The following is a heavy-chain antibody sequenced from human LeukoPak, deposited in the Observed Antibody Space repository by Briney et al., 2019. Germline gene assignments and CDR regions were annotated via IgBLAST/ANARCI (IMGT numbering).Heavy chain of an antibody. CDR3: ARVKIAAARPYYFDY. CDR2: MNPNSGNT. J-gene: IGHJ4*02. CDR1: GYTFTSYD. D-gene: IGHD6-13*01. V-gene: IGHV1-8*03. Sequence: GASVKVSCKASGYTFTSYDINWVRQATGQGLEWMGWMNPNSGNTGYAQKFQGRVTITRNTSISTAYMELSSLRSEDTAVYYCARVKIAAARPYYFDYWGQGTLVTVSS.